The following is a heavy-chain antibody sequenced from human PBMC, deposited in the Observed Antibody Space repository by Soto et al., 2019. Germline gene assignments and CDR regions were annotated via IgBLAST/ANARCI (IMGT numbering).Heavy chain of an antibody. Sequence: QVQLVQSGAEVKKPGASVKVSCKASGYSFNGYYMHWVRKAPGQGLEWMGWINPDSGGTKYAQKFQGRVTMTRDTSISTSYMELSRLTSDDTAVYYCARLIAWSCTLPTCYDSWGQGTLVTVSS. CDR2: INPDSGGT. CDR1: GYSFNGYY. J-gene: IGHJ4*02. D-gene: IGHD2-8*01. V-gene: IGHV1-2*02. CDR3: ARLIAWSCTLPTCYDS.